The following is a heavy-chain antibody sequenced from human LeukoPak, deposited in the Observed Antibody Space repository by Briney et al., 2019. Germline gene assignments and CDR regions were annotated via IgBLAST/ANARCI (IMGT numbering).Heavy chain of an antibody. V-gene: IGHV4-34*01. CDR1: GGSFSGYY. CDR3: ARAYYDFWSGYFGYYYGMDV. Sequence: PSETLSLTCAVYGGSFSGYYWSWIRQPPGKGLEWIGEINHSGSTNYNPSLKSRVTISVDTSKNQFSLKLSSVTAADTAVYYCARAYYDFWSGYFGYYYGMDVWGQGTTVTVSS. CDR2: INHSGST. J-gene: IGHJ6*02. D-gene: IGHD3-3*01.